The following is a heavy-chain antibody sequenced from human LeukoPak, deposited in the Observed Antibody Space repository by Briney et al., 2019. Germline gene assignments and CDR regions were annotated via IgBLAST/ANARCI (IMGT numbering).Heavy chain of an antibody. D-gene: IGHD3-10*01. V-gene: IGHV3-33*01. Sequence: GRSLRLSCVVSGLRFRNYGMHWVRQAPGKGLEWVAVIYYDGSNQYYVDSVKGRFTVSRDDAKNTLYLQMDSLRAEDTAVYYCAREGYYGSGSPPSLYFDYWGQGTLVTVSS. J-gene: IGHJ4*02. CDR3: AREGYYGSGSPPSLYFDY. CDR2: IYYDGSNQ. CDR1: GLRFRNYG.